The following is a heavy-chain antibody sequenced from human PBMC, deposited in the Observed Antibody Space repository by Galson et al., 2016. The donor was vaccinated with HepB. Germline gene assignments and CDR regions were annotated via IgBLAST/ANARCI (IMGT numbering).Heavy chain of an antibody. CDR2: IIPMFGAA. Sequence: SVKVSCKASGGTFSSYGMSWVRQAPGHGLEWMGGIIPMFGAANYAEKFQGRVTITADESTSTAYMELGNLRSEDTAVYYCARIIDAFDIWGQGTMVTVSS. J-gene: IGHJ3*02. V-gene: IGHV1-69*13. D-gene: IGHD3-10*01. CDR1: GGTFSSYG. CDR3: ARIIDAFDI.